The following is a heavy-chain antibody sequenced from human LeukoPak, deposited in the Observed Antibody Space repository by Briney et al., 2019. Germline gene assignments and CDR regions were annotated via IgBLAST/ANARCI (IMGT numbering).Heavy chain of an antibody. D-gene: IGHD3-10*01. CDR3: ARRGPRITMVRGVTGYYFDY. CDR2: INRSGST. V-gene: IGHV4-34*01. J-gene: IGHJ4*02. CDR1: GGSFSGYY. Sequence: PSETLSLTCAVYGGSFSGYYWSWIRQPPGKGLEWIGEINRSGSTNYNPSLKSRVTISVDTSKNQFSLKLSSVTAADTAVYYCARRGPRITMVRGVTGYYFDYWGQGTLVTVSS.